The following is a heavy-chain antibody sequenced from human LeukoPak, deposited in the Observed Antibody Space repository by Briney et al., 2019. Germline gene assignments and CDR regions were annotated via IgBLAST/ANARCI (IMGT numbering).Heavy chain of an antibody. CDR2: ISSSSSYT. CDR3: ARAPLWFGELSFDP. J-gene: IGHJ5*02. CDR1: GFTFSDYY. V-gene: IGHV3-11*06. D-gene: IGHD3-10*01. Sequence: GGSLRLSCAASGFTFSDYYMSWIRQAPGEGREWVSYISSSSSYTNYADSVKGRFAISRDNAKNSLYLQMNSLRAEDTAVYYCARAPLWFGELSFDPWGQGTLVTVSS.